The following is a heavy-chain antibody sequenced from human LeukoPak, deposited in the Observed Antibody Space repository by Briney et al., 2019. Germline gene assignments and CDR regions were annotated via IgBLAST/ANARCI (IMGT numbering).Heavy chain of an antibody. CDR1: RLSFSSYT. J-gene: IGHJ4*02. D-gene: IGHD6-19*01. Sequence: GGSLRLSCGASRLSFSSYTMNWVRQAPGKGLEWVSAMSGSDTGSWYADSAKGRFTISRDNAKNSLYLQVNSLTAEDTAVYYCARDRAGYSSGWNDYWGQGTLVTVSS. CDR3: ARDRAGYSSGWNDY. V-gene: IGHV3-21*01. CDR2: MSGSDTGS.